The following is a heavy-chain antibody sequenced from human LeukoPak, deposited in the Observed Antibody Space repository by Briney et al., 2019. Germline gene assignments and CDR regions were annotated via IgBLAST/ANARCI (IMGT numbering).Heavy chain of an antibody. V-gene: IGHV3-23*01. CDR3: ANKEPRYSSDLPGLGY. D-gene: IGHD1-14*01. CDR1: GFRFNKYA. J-gene: IGHJ4*02. CDR2: INSFGDDT. Sequence: GGSPRLSCAASGFRFNKYAMNWVRQTPGKGLEWVSSINSFGDDTYYADSVKGRFTVSRDNSKNTVYLQMNSLRAEDTAVYYCANKEPRYSSDLPGLGYWGQGTLVTVSS.